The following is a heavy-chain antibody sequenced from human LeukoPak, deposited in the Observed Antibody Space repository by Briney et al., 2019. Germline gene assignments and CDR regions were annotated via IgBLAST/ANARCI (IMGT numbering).Heavy chain of an antibody. CDR1: GGSISSGGYS. CDR2: IYHSGST. CDR3: ASAKWSDAFDI. Sequence: SQTLSLTCAVSGGSISSGGYSWSWIRQPPGKGLEWIGYIYHSGSTYYNPSLKSRVTISVDRSKNQFSLKLSSVTAADTAVYYCASAKWSDAFDIWGQGTMVTVSS. J-gene: IGHJ3*02. V-gene: IGHV4-30-2*01. D-gene: IGHD2-15*01.